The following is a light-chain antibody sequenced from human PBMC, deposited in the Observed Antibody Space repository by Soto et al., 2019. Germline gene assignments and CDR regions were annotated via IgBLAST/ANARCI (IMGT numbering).Light chain of an antibody. J-gene: IGLJ2*01. CDR3: TSWTTSTTMI. CDR2: DVN. CDR1: SSDVGKYNF. Sequence: QSALTQPPSASGSPGQSVTISCTGASSDVGKYNFVSWYQQHPGKAPKLMLYDVNIRPSGVSNRFSGSKSGNTASLTISGLQAEDEADYYCTSWTTSTTMIFGGGTKLTVL. V-gene: IGLV2-14*03.